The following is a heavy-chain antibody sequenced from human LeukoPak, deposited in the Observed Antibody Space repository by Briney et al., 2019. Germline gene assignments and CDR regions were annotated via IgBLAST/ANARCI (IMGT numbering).Heavy chain of an antibody. CDR3: ARTGPYGNQQLKAFFDS. V-gene: IGHV1-18*01. CDR2: ISAYNGNT. D-gene: IGHD6-13*01. Sequence: ASVKVSCNASGYTFTSYGISWVRQAPGQGLEWMGWISAYNGNTNYAQKLQGRVTMTTDTSTSTAYMELRSLRSDDTAVYYCARTGPYGNQQLKAFFDSWGQGTLVTVSS. CDR1: GYTFTSYG. J-gene: IGHJ4*02.